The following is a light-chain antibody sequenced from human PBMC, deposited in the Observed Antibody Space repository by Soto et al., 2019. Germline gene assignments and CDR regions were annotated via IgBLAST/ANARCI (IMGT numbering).Light chain of an antibody. CDR2: GAS. V-gene: IGKV3-20*01. Sequence: EIVLTQSPGTLSFSPGERATLACRASQSVSSSYLAWYQQNPGQAPRLLIYGASSRATGIPDRFSGSGSGTDFTLTISRLEPEDFAVYYCHQYDSSPVTFGQGTKVEIK. CDR1: QSVSSSY. J-gene: IGKJ1*01. CDR3: HQYDSSPVT.